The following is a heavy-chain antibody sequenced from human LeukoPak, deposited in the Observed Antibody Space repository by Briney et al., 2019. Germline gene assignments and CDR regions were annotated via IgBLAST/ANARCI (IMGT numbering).Heavy chain of an antibody. D-gene: IGHD5-24*01. CDR2: ISSSSSTV. Sequence: GGSLRLSCAAAGFTFNSYSKNWVRQAPGKGLEWISYISSSSSTVYYADSVRGRFTISRDNAKNSLYLQMNTLRAEDTAVYYCARADKRDGYNADALDIWGQGTMVTVSS. J-gene: IGHJ3*02. CDR3: ARADKRDGYNADALDI. V-gene: IGHV3-48*04. CDR1: GFTFNSYS.